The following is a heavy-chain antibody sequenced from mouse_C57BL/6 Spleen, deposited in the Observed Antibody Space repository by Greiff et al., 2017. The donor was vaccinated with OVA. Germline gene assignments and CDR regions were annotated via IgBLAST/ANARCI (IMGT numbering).Heavy chain of an antibody. Sequence: VHVKQSGPELVKPGASVKMSCKASGYTFTDYNMHWVKQSHGKSLEWIGYINPNNGGTSYNQKFKGKATLTVNKSSSTAYMELRSLTSEDSAVYYCARDYEDAMDYWGQGTSVTVSS. CDR2: INPNNGGT. CDR3: ARDYEDAMDY. D-gene: IGHD1-1*01. J-gene: IGHJ4*01. V-gene: IGHV1-22*01. CDR1: GYTFTDYN.